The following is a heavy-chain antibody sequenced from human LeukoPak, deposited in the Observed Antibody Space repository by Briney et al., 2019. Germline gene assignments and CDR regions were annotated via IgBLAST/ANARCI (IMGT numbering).Heavy chain of an antibody. CDR3: ARGGIAAGDTDDY. J-gene: IGHJ4*02. D-gene: IGHD6-13*01. CDR2: MNANSGNT. Sequence: GASVRLCCSASGYTFTIYDVNWGRQATEHGLGWMGWMNANSGNTGYAQKFQGRVTMTRNTSISTAYMELSSLRSEDTAVYYCARGGIAAGDTDDYWGQGALVTVSS. V-gene: IGHV1-8*01. CDR1: GYTFTIYD.